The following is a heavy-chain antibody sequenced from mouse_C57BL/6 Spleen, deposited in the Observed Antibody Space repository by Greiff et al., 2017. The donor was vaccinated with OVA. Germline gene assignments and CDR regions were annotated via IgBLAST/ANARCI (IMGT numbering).Heavy chain of an antibody. Sequence: QVQLKQPGAELVKPGASVKLSCKASGYTFTSYWMHWVKQRPGQGLEWIGMIHPNSGSTNYNEKFKSKATLTVDKSSSTAYMQLSSLTSEDSAVYDCAGSGAWSNWFAYWGQGTLVTVSA. V-gene: IGHV1-64*01. CDR2: IHPNSGST. CDR1: GYTFTSYW. D-gene: IGHD2-5*01. CDR3: AGSGAWSNWFAY. J-gene: IGHJ3*01.